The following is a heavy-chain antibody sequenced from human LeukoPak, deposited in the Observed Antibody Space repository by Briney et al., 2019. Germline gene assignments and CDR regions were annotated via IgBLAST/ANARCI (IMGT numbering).Heavy chain of an antibody. CDR2: ISGSGGST. J-gene: IGHJ5*02. CDR1: GFTFSSYA. V-gene: IGHV3-23*01. CDR3: AKERLLWFGELLSPFAT. D-gene: IGHD3-10*01. Sequence: GGSLRLSCAASGFTFSSYAMSWVRQAAGKGLEWVSAISGSGGSTYYADSVKGRFTISRDNSKNTLYLQMNSLRAEDTAVYYCAKERLLWFGELLSPFATWGQGTLVTVSS.